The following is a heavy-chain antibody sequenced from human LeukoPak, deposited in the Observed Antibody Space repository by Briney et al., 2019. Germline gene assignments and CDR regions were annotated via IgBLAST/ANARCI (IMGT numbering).Heavy chain of an antibody. CDR1: GGSIGSSTYY. D-gene: IGHD3-3*01. J-gene: IGHJ4*02. Sequence: SETLSLTCTVSGGSIGSSTYYWAWIRQAPGKGLEWIGSTYYSGGTYYDPSLKSRVTISVDTSKNQLSLKLTSVTAADTAVYYCAKGVVRGGHFDYWGQGTLVTVSS. CDR3: AKGVVRGGHFDY. CDR2: TYYSGGT. V-gene: IGHV4-39*01.